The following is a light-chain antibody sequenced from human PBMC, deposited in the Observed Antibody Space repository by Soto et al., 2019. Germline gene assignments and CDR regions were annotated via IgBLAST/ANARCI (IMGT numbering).Light chain of an antibody. CDR2: DVS. J-gene: IGLJ1*01. V-gene: IGLV2-14*01. Sequence: LTQPASVSGSPGQSITISCTGTSSDVGGYNYVSWYQQHPGKAPKLMIYDVSNRPSGVSNRFSGSKSGNTASLTISGLQAEDEADYYCSSYTSSSTLYVFGTGTKVTLL. CDR1: SSDVGGYNY. CDR3: SSYTSSSTLYV.